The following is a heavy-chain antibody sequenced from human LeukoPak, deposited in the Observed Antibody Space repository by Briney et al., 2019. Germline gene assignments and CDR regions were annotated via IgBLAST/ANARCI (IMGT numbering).Heavy chain of an antibody. CDR2: IWYDGSNK. V-gene: IGHV3-33*08. CDR1: GFTFNNYA. CDR3: ARDWAPYYDILTGYTPDY. D-gene: IGHD3-9*01. Sequence: PGASLRLSCAASGFTFNNYAMNWVRQAPGKGLEWVAVIWYDGSNKYYADSVKGRFTISRDNSKNTLYLQMNSLRAEDTAVYYCARDWAPYYDILTGYTPDYWGQGTLVTVSS. J-gene: IGHJ4*02.